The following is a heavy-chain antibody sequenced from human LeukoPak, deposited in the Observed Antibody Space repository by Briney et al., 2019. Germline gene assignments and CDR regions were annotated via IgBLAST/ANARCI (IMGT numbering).Heavy chain of an antibody. V-gene: IGHV4-59*01. CDR3: AKDWGEYFDYVWESFTSFDF. D-gene: IGHD3-16*01. CDR2: IYYSGST. Sequence: SETLSLTCTVSGGSISSYYWSWIRQPPGKGLEWIGYIYYSGSTNYNPSLKSRVTISVDTSKDQFSLKLSSVTAADTAVYYCAKDWGEYFDYVWESFTSFDFWGQGTLVTVSS. J-gene: IGHJ4*02. CDR1: GGSISSYY.